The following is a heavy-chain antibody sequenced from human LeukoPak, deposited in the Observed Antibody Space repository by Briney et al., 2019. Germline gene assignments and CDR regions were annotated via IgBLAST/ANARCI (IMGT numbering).Heavy chain of an antibody. CDR3: VGSNIAAV. CDR1: GFTISRNW. J-gene: IGHJ4*02. V-gene: IGHV3-7*01. D-gene: IGHD6-13*01. Sequence: GGSLRLSCAASGFTISRNWKNWVRQAPGKGPEWVANINHDGSGKYYVDSVKGRFTISRDNAKNSLHLQMNSLRAEDTADYYCVGSNIAAVWGQGTLVTVSS. CDR2: INHDGSGK.